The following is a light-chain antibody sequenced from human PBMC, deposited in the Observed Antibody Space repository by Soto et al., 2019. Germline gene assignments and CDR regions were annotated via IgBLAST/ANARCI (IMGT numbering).Light chain of an antibody. V-gene: IGKV1-5*03. CDR1: QTIISW. CDR2: QAS. Sequence: DIQMTQSPSALSASVGYRATITCRSSQTIISWLAWYQQKPGEAPRLLIYQASSLETEVPSRFSGSGSGTEFTLTISSLQPGDFATYYCQQYNSYSLTFGQGTKVDIK. J-gene: IGKJ1*01. CDR3: QQYNSYSLT.